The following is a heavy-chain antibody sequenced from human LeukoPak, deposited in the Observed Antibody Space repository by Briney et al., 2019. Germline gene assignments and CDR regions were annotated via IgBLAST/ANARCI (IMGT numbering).Heavy chain of an antibody. CDR2: ISSSRRYI. D-gene: IGHD5-18*01. CDR1: GFTFSRYS. Sequence: GGSLRLSCAASGFTFSRYSMNWVRQAPGEGLGWVSYISSSRRYIYYADSAKGGFTISRDNAKNSLYLQMNSLMAEDTAMYYCARSVQLWSLYYFDYWGQGTLVTVSS. J-gene: IGHJ4*02. CDR3: ARSVQLWSLYYFDY. V-gene: IGHV3-21*01.